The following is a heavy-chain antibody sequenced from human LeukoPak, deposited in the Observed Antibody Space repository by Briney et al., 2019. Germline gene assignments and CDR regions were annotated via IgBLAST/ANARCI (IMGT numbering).Heavy chain of an antibody. CDR2: IYYSGST. Sequence: SETLSLTCTVSGGSISSSSYYWGWIRQPPGKGLDWIGSIYYSGSTYYNPSLKSRVTISVDTSKNQFSLNLSSVTAADTAVYYCAKSGGSGLIDYWGQGTLVTVSS. CDR3: AKSGGSGLIDY. CDR1: GGSISSSSYY. V-gene: IGHV4-39*01. J-gene: IGHJ4*02. D-gene: IGHD1-26*01.